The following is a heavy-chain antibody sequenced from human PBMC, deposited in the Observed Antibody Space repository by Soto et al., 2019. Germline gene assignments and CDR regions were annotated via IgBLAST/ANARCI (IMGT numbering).Heavy chain of an antibody. CDR3: ARHRSHDYGDYDGWDWFDP. Sequence: GESLKISCKGSGYSFTSYWIGWVRQMPGKGLEWMGIIYPGDSDTRYSPSFQGQVTISADKSISTAYLQWSSLKASDTAMYYCARHRSHDYGDYDGWDWFDPWGQGTLVTVSS. CDR1: GYSFTSYW. V-gene: IGHV5-51*01. D-gene: IGHD4-17*01. CDR2: IYPGDSDT. J-gene: IGHJ5*02.